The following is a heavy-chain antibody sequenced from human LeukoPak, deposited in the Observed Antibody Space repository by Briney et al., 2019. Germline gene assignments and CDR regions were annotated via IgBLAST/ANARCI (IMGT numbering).Heavy chain of an antibody. CDR2: ISAFINNT. V-gene: IGHV1-18*04. J-gene: IGHJ3*01. Sequence: ASVKVSCKPSGYTFATYSNNWVRKGNGQGIEWMGWISAFINNTNYAQKLQGKVSMTTDTSTTTTYMELRSLTSADAAVYYCARGVGSTYAFDLWGQGTMVTVSS. CDR1: GYTFATYS. D-gene: IGHD1-26*01. CDR3: ARGVGSTYAFDL.